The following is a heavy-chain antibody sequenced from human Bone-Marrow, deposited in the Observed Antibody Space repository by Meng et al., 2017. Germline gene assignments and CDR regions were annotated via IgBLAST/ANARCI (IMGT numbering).Heavy chain of an antibody. CDR1: GFSFTDDW. V-gene: IGHV3-15*01. CDR2: IKSNSDGGTT. CDR3: ATGAAAADH. D-gene: IGHD6-13*01. J-gene: IGHJ4*02. Sequence: GESLKISCVASGFSFTDDWMSWVRQAPGKGLEWVGRIKSNSDGGTTDYAAPVKGRFTISRDDSKNTLYLQMNSLITEDTAVYFCATGAAAADHWGQGILVTVSS.